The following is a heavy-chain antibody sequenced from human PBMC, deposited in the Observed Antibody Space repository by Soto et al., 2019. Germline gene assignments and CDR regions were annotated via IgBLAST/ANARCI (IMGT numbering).Heavy chain of an antibody. CDR3: ARASPVTWIYFDY. CDR1: GGSISSGDYY. CDR2: IYYSGST. Sequence: PSETLSLTCTVSGGSISSGDYYWSWIRQPPGKGLEWIGYIYYSGSTYYNPSLKSRVTISVDTSKNQFSLKLSSVTAADTAVYYCARASPVTWIYFDYWGQGTLVTVSS. D-gene: IGHD4-17*01. V-gene: IGHV4-30-4*01. J-gene: IGHJ4*02.